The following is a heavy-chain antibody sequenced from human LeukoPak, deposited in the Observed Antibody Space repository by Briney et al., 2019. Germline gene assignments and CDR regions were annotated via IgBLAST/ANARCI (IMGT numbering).Heavy chain of an antibody. D-gene: IGHD2-2*01. V-gene: IGHV4-34*01. CDR2: INHSGST. CDR1: GGSFSGYY. CDR3: ARDKRQLPSDY. Sequence: SETLSLTCAVYGGSFSGYYWSWIRQPPGKGLEWIGEINHSGSTNYNPSLKSRVTISVDTSKNQFSLKLSSVTAADTAVYYCARDKRQLPSDYWGQGTLVTVSS. J-gene: IGHJ4*02.